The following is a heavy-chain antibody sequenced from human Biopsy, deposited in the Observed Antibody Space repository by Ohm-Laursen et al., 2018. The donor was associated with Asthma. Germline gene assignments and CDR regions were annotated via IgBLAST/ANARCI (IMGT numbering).Heavy chain of an antibody. Sequence: ASENVSCKASGYTVTRYAINCVRQPPGQGLEWMGWINTNTGNPTYAQGFTGRFVFSLDTSVNTAHLQISGLKAEDTAVYYCARMISYYHEMRAPFFDYWGQGTLVTVSS. J-gene: IGHJ4*02. V-gene: IGHV7-4-1*02. CDR2: INTNTGNP. CDR3: ARMISYYHEMRAPFFDY. D-gene: IGHD3-22*01. CDR1: GYTVTRYA.